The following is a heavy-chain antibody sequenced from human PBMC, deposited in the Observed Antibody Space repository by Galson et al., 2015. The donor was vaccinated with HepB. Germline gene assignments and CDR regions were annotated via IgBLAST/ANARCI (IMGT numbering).Heavy chain of an antibody. D-gene: IGHD6-19*01. Sequence: SVKVSCKASGYTFTSYGISWVRQAPGQGLEWMGWISAYNGNTNYAQKLQGRVTMTTDTSTSTAYMELRSLRSDDAAVYYCARVKSSGWRGDWFDPWGQGTLVTVSS. V-gene: IGHV1-18*04. CDR2: ISAYNGNT. CDR1: GYTFTSYG. CDR3: ARVKSSGWRGDWFDP. J-gene: IGHJ5*02.